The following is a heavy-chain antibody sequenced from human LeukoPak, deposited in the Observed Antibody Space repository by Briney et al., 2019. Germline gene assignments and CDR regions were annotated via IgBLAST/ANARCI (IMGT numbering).Heavy chain of an antibody. J-gene: IGHJ4*02. Sequence: GGSLRLSCVASGFTFSSYWMHWVRQAPGKGLVWVSHINSDGSSTTYADSVKGRFTISRDNAKNTLNLQMDSLRAEDTAVYYCARDGLAAITFDYWGQGILVTVSS. CDR3: ARDGLAAITFDY. CDR1: GFTFSSYW. CDR2: INSDGSST. V-gene: IGHV3-74*01. D-gene: IGHD5-24*01.